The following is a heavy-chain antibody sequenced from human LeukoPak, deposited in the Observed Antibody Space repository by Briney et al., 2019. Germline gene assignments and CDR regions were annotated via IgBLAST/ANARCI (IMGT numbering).Heavy chain of an antibody. V-gene: IGHV3-7*01. CDR3: ARDLENYCSSTSCFLAYYYGMDV. Sequence: GGSLRLSCAASGFTFSSYWMNWARQAPGKGLEWVASINHNGNVNYYVDSVKGRFTISRDNSKNTLYLQMNSLRAEDTAVYYCARDLENYCSSTSCFLAYYYGMDVWGQGTTVTVSS. CDR1: GFTFSSYW. J-gene: IGHJ6*02. CDR2: INHNGNVN. D-gene: IGHD2-2*01.